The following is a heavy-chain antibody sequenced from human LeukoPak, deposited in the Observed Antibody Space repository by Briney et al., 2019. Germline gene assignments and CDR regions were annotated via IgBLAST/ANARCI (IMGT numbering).Heavy chain of an antibody. CDR2: IIPIFGTA. J-gene: IGHJ4*02. CDR1: GGTFSSYA. V-gene: IGHV1-69*13. D-gene: IGHD6-13*01. CDR3: ARSNGDSSSWYFDY. Sequence: AASVKVSCKASGGTFSSYAISWVRQAPGQGLEWMGGIIPIFGTANYAQKFQGRVTITADESTSTAYMELSSLRSEDTAVYYCARSNGDSSSWYFDYWGQGTLVTVSS.